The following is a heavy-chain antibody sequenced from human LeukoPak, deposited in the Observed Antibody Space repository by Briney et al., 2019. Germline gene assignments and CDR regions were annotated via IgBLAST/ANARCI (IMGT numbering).Heavy chain of an antibody. Sequence: ASVKVSCKASGYIFNDYDIHWVRQASGQGFEWLGWVIPNSVNTAYAQNFQDRVTITRNSSTDTAYLELSSLRSEDTAVYYCARGDYGDTGTAFDIWGHGTMVIVSS. J-gene: IGHJ3*02. CDR3: ARGDYGDTGTAFDI. CDR1: GYIFNDYD. D-gene: IGHD4-17*01. CDR2: VIPNSVNT. V-gene: IGHV1-8*03.